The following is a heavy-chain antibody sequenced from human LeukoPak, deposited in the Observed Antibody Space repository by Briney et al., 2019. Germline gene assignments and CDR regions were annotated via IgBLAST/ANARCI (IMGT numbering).Heavy chain of an antibody. J-gene: IGHJ5*02. V-gene: IGHV1-2*02. CDR2: INPNSGGT. Sequence: ASVKVSCKASGYTFTGYYMHWVRQAPGQGLEWMGWINPNSGGTNYAQKFRGRVTMTRDTSISTAYMELSRLRSDDTAVYYCARGYCSGGSCHRRDWFDPWGQGTLVTVSS. CDR3: ARGYCSGGSCHRRDWFDP. CDR1: GYTFTGYY. D-gene: IGHD2-15*01.